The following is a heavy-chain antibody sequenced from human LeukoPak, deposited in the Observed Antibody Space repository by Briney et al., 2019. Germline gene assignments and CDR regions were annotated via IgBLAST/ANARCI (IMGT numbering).Heavy chain of an antibody. D-gene: IGHD3-22*01. CDR1: GFTFSSYA. Sequence: GGSLRLSCAASGFTFSSYAMHWVRQAPGKGLEYVSAISSNGGSTYYANSVKGRFTISRDNTKNTLYLQMGSLRAEDMAVYYCARAPLYYYDSSDYWGQGTLVTVSS. J-gene: IGHJ4*02. CDR2: ISSNGGST. V-gene: IGHV3-64*01. CDR3: ARAPLYYYDSSDY.